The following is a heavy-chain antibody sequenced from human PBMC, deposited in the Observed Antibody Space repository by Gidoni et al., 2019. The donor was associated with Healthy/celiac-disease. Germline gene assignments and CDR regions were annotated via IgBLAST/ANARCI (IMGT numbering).Heavy chain of an antibody. CDR1: GFTFSSYG. CDR3: ARGLRVWAGPAPWLVNYYGMDV. CDR2: IHSDGRRL. J-gene: IGHJ6*02. Sequence: EVQLVESGGGLVQPGGSLRLSCAAAGFTFSSYGMHGVRPAPGKGLVWGSRIHSDGRRLSSADSVTGRFPLSRDNAKNTLYLPINSLRAEDTAVYYCARGLRVWAGPAPWLVNYYGMDVWGQGTTVTVSS. V-gene: IGHV3-74*01. D-gene: IGHD3-16*01.